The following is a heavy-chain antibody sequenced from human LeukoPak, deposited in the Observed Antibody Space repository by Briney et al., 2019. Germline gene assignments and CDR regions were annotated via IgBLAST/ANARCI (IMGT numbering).Heavy chain of an antibody. J-gene: IGHJ4*02. CDR1: GFTFSSYS. D-gene: IGHD3-10*01. Sequence: GGSLRLSCAASGFTFSSYSMNWVRQAPGKGLEWVSYISSSSSTIYYADSVKGRFTISRDNAKNSLYLQMNSLRAEDTAVYYCARGYGSESYSDFDYWGQGTLVTVSS. V-gene: IGHV3-48*01. CDR2: ISSSSSTI. CDR3: ARGYGSESYSDFDY.